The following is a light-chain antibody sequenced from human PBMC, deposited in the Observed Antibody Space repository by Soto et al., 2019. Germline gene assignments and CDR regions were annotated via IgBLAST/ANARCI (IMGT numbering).Light chain of an antibody. CDR3: QQYGSSRWT. V-gene: IGKV3-20*01. Sequence: EIVLTQSPGTLSLSPGERATLSCRASQSVSGSYLAWYQQRPGQAPRLLIYGASSRATGIPDRFSGSGSGTDFTLTTTRLEPEDFAVYYCQQYGSSRWTFGRGTKV. CDR2: GAS. J-gene: IGKJ1*01. CDR1: QSVSGSY.